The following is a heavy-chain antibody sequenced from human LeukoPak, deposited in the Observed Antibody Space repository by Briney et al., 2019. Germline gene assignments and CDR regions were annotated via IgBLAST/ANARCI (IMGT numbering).Heavy chain of an antibody. CDR2: IYYSGST. J-gene: IGHJ4*02. CDR3: ARHAPYYYDSTGYST. D-gene: IGHD3-22*01. Sequence: PSETLSLTCTVSGGSISSSSYSWGWIRQPPGKGLEWIGSIYYSGSTYYNPSLKSRVTISVDTSKNQFSLKLSSVTAADTAVYYCARHAPYYYDSTGYSTWGQGTLVTVSS. CDR1: GGSISSSSYS. V-gene: IGHV4-39*01.